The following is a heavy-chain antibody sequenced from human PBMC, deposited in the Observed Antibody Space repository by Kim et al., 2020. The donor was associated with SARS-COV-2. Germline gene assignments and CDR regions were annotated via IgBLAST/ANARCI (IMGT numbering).Heavy chain of an antibody. V-gene: IGHV1-69*13. CDR3: ASALRDNFYYYGMDV. CDR1: GGTFSSYV. D-gene: IGHD2-15*01. J-gene: IGHJ6*02. CDR2: IITMVGTV. Sequence: SVKVSCKPSGGTFSSYVISWVRQAPGQGLEWMGGIITMVGTVGYAEKFQGRVTITADESTSTVYMELSSLRSDDTAVYYCASALRDNFYYYGMDVWGQGTTVTVSS.